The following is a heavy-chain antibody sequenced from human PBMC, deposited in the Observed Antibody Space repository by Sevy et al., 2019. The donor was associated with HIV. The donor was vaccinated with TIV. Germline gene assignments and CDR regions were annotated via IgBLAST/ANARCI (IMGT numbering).Heavy chain of an antibody. Sequence: GRSLRLSCAASGFTFTDYWMSWVRQTPGKGLEWVASIKQDESEKYYVDSVKGRFAISRDNGKNSVSLQMNGLRVEDTALYYCAREVGGFNWRPYYFDSWGQGTLVTVSS. CDR2: IKQDESEK. D-gene: IGHD3-3*01. CDR1: GFTFTDYW. J-gene: IGHJ4*02. CDR3: AREVGGFNWRPYYFDS. V-gene: IGHV3-7*01.